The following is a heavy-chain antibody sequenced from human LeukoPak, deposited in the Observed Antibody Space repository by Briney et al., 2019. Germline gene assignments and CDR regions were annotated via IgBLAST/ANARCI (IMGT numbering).Heavy chain of an antibody. Sequence: PSETLSLTCDVPGGSFSGYLWSWIRQSPGKGLEWIGEVNYRGSPNYNPSLESRVTISVDTSKNQLSLKLTSVTAADTALYYCPRSGLTGMREYERADYYYYGMDLWGQGTAVTVFS. CDR2: VNYRGSP. D-gene: IGHD2/OR15-2a*01. CDR3: PRSGLTGMREYERADYYYYGMDL. J-gene: IGHJ6*02. CDR1: GGSFSGYL. V-gene: IGHV4-34*01.